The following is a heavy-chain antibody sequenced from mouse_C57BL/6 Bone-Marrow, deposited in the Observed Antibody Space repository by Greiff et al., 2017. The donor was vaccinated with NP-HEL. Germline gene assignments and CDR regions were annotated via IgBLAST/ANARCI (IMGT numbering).Heavy chain of an antibody. CDR2: IHPNSGST. CDR3: ARPNYYGSRGDY. V-gene: IGHV1-64*01. CDR1: GYTFTSYW. Sequence: VQLQQPGAELVKPGASVKLSCKASGYTFTSYWMHWVKQRPGQGLEWIGMIHPNSGSTNYNEKFKSKATLTVDKSSSTAYMQLSSLTSEDSAVYYCARPNYYGSRGDYWGQGTTLTVSS. D-gene: IGHD1-1*01. J-gene: IGHJ2*01.